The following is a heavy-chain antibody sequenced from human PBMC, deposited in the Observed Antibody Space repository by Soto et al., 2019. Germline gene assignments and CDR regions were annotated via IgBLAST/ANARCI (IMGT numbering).Heavy chain of an antibody. J-gene: IGHJ4*02. CDR2: ISSDGSNI. D-gene: IGHD6-13*01. CDR3: ASLAAAGPTVFDY. V-gene: IGHV3-48*01. Sequence: LRLSCAASGFTFSSYGMHWVRQAPGKGLEWVSDISSDGSNIYYADSVKGRFTISRDNAKNSLYLQMNSLRAEDTAVYYCASLAAAGPTVFDYWGQGTLVTVSS. CDR1: GFTFSSYG.